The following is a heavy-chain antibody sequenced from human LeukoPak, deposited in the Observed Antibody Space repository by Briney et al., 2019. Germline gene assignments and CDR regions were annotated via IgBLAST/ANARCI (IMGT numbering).Heavy chain of an antibody. J-gene: IGHJ4*02. Sequence: PSETLSFTCAVSGCSISSGGYSWSWIRQPPGKGLEWIGYIYHSVSTYYNPSLKSRVTISVDRSKNQFSLKLRSVTAADTAVYYCARGGYYDSSGYQGIDYWGQGTLVTVSS. D-gene: IGHD3-22*01. CDR1: GCSISSGGYS. CDR3: ARGGYYDSSGYQGIDY. V-gene: IGHV4-30-2*01. CDR2: IYHSVST.